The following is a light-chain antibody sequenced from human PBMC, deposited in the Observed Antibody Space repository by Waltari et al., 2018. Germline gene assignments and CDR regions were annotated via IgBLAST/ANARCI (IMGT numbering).Light chain of an antibody. V-gene: IGKV1-27*01. CDR3: QKYNSASRVFVT. CDR2: AAS. J-gene: IGKJ3*01. CDR1: QGISNY. Sequence: DIQMTQSPSSLSASVGDRVTITCRASQGISNYLAWYQQKPGKVPKLLFYAASTLQSGVPSRFSGSGSGTDFTLTIRSLKPEDVATYYCQKYNSASRVFVTFGPATKVDIK.